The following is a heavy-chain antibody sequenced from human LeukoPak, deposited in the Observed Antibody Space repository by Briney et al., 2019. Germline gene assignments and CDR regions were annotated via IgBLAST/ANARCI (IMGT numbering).Heavy chain of an antibody. V-gene: IGHV3-23*01. Sequence: GGSLRLSCAASGFTFSSYAMSWVRQAPGKGLEWVSAISGSGGSTYYADSVKGRFTISRDNSKNTLYLQMNSLRAEDTAVYYCAKDRGIAAGGVPTRPFFYWGQGTLVTVSS. D-gene: IGHD6-25*01. CDR3: AKDRGIAAGGVPTRPFFY. J-gene: IGHJ4*02. CDR2: ISGSGGST. CDR1: GFTFSSYA.